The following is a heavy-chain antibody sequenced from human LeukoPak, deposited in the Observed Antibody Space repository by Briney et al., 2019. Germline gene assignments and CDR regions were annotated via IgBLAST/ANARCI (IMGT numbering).Heavy chain of an antibody. CDR1: GYTFTRYD. D-gene: IGHD6-19*01. V-gene: IGHV1-8*01. CDR3: ARGLGTYSSGWYMEYYFDY. Sequence: SSVKVSFEASGYTFTRYDMNAVRQATGKGLEWVGWVNPNSGNTGYAHKFQGRVTMPRNTAISTAYMELSSLRSEETAVYYCARGLGTYSSGWYMEYYFDYWGQGTLVTVSS. J-gene: IGHJ4*02. CDR2: VNPNSGNT.